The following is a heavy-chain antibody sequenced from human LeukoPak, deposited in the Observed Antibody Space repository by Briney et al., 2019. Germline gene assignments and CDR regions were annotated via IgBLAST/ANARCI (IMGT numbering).Heavy chain of an antibody. D-gene: IGHD1-26*01. CDR3: ARDRRRWFTYSGSYYGGDY. CDR1: GYTFTSYG. CDR2: ISAYNGNT. V-gene: IGHV1-18*01. Sequence: ASVKVSCKASGYTFTSYGISWVRQAPGQGLEWMGWISAYNGNTNYAQKLQGRVTMTTDTSTSTAYMELRRLRSDDTAVYYCARDRRRWFTYSGSYYGGDYWGQGTLVTVSS. J-gene: IGHJ4*02.